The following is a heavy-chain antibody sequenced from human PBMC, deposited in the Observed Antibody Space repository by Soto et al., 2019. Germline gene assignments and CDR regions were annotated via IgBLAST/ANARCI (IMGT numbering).Heavy chain of an antibody. D-gene: IGHD1-1*01. V-gene: IGHV1-46*01. CDR2: IRPSGGRT. CDR3: AREPNERYYFDY. Sequence: QVHLVQSGAELKKPGASVKVSCKASGYTFTNYYIHWVRQAPGQGLEWLGIIRPSGGRTEYAQRFQGRVTMTKDTSTITVYMEPTSLTSEDTAVYYCAREPNERYYFDYWGQGTLVTVSS. J-gene: IGHJ4*02. CDR1: GYTFTNYY.